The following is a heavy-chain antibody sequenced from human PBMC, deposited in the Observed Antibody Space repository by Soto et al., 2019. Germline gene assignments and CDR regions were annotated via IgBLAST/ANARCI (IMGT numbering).Heavy chain of an antibody. CDR3: ARIGVTVTTYYYYYGMDV. Sequence: SETLSLTCTVSGGSISSYYWSWIRQPPGKGLEWIGYIYYSGSTNYNPSLKSRVTISVDTSKDQFSLKLSSVTAADTAVYYCARIGVTVTTYYYYYGMDVWGQGTTVTVSS. V-gene: IGHV4-59*01. CDR1: GGSISSYY. CDR2: IYYSGST. D-gene: IGHD4-17*01. J-gene: IGHJ6*02.